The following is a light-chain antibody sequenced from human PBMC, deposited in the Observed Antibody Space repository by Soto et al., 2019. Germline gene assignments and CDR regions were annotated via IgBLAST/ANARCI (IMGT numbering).Light chain of an antibody. CDR1: QSISSW. CDR3: QQYNSDPVT. J-gene: IGKJ1*01. Sequence: DIQMTQSLSTLSASVGDRVTITCRASQSISSWLAWYQQKPGKAPKLLIYKASSLESGVPSRFSGSGSGTEFTLTISSLQPDDFATYYCQQYNSDPVTFGQGTKVEIK. CDR2: KAS. V-gene: IGKV1-5*03.